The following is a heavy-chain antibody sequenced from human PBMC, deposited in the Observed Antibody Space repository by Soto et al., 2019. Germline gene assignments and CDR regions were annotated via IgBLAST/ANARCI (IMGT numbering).Heavy chain of an antibody. CDR3: AKEKSRHGGLLDF. J-gene: IGHJ4*02. CDR2: IWNDGSKQ. CDR1: GFTFSRYG. Sequence: GWSLRLSCVASGFTFSRYGMHWVRQAPGKGLEWVAVIWNDGSKQVYDDSVKGRLTISRDNARNSLYLQMNSMRAEDTALYYCAKEKSRHGGLLDFWGQGSLVTVSS. D-gene: IGHD3-3*01. V-gene: IGHV3-33*03.